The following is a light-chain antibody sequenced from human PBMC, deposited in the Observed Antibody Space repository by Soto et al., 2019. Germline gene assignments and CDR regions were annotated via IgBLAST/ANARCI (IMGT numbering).Light chain of an antibody. Sequence: QAVVTQPRSVSGSPGQSVTISCTGTSSDVGGYNYVSWYQQHPGKAPKLMIYDVSKRPSGVPDRFSGSKSGNTASLTISGLQAEDEADYYYCSYAGSYTYVFGTGTKLTVL. CDR3: CSYAGSYTYV. CDR2: DVS. V-gene: IGLV2-11*01. CDR1: SSDVGGYNY. J-gene: IGLJ1*01.